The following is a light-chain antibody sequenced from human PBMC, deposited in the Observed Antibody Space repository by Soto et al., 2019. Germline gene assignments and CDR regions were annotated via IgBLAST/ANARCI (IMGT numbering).Light chain of an antibody. V-gene: IGKV1-9*01. Sequence: DIQLTQSPSFLSASVGDRVTITCRASQGISSYLAWYQQKPGKAPKLLIFAASTLQNGVPSRFSGRGSGTDFTLTISSLQPEDFATYYCLHLNSYSPDTFGPGTKVDIK. CDR1: QGISSY. CDR3: LHLNSYSPDT. CDR2: AAS. J-gene: IGKJ3*01.